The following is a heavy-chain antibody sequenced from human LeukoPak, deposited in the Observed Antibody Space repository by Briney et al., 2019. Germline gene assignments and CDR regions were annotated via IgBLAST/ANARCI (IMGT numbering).Heavy chain of an antibody. Sequence: GGSLRLSCAASGFTFSNNWMHWVRQAPGKGLVWVSRINSDGRTTTYADSVKGRFTISRDNAKNTLYLQMNSLKAEDTAVYYCAMIKEGWGQGTLVTVSS. D-gene: IGHD3-22*01. J-gene: IGHJ4*02. CDR3: AMIKEG. CDR2: INSDGRTT. V-gene: IGHV3-74*01. CDR1: GFTFSNNW.